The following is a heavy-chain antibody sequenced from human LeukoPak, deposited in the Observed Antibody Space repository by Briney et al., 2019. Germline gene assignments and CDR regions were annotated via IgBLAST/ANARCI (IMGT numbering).Heavy chain of an antibody. CDR3: ARGYPGGISETTGSFDY. CDR2: IYYSGST. D-gene: IGHD1-7*01. Sequence: SETLSLTCTVSGGSISSSSYYWGWIRQPPGKGLEWMGSIYYSGSTYYNPSLKSRLPISVDTSNKHFSLKVSSVTAADTAVYYCARGYPGGISETTGSFDYWGQGTLVTVSS. J-gene: IGHJ4*02. V-gene: IGHV4-39*07. CDR1: GGSISSSSYY.